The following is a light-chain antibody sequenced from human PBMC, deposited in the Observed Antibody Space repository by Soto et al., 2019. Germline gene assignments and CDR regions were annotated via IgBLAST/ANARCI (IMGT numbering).Light chain of an antibody. J-gene: IGKJ5*01. Sequence: EIVLTQPPATLSLSPGERATLSCRASQSIRTYLAWFRQRPGQAPRLFIYDASNRATGIPARISGSGSGTDFTLTISSLEPEDFAVYYCQQRSNWPITFGQGTRLEIK. CDR1: QSIRTY. CDR3: QQRSNWPIT. V-gene: IGKV3-11*01. CDR2: DAS.